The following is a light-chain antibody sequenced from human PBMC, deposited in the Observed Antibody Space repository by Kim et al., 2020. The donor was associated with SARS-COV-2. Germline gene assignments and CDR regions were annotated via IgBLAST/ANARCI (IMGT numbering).Light chain of an antibody. Sequence: GKTVTISCTRSSGSMASNYVQWYQQRPGSSPTTVIYEDNKRPSGVPDRFSGSIDSSSNSASLTISGLKTEDEADYYCQSYDSSNRVFGGGTQLTVL. CDR3: QSYDSSNRV. J-gene: IGLJ3*02. CDR1: SGSMASNY. V-gene: IGLV6-57*01. CDR2: EDN.